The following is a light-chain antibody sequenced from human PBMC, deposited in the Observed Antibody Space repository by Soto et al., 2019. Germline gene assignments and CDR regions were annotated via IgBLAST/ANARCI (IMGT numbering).Light chain of an antibody. CDR1: SRDVGDYNY. J-gene: IGLJ1*01. V-gene: IGLV2-14*01. Sequence: QSALTPPASVSGSPGQSITISCTGTSRDVGDYNYVSWYKQHPDKAPKLMIYEVSNRPSGVSNRFSGSKSGNTASLTISGLQAEEEAVYYCSSYISSSKYVVGTATTLKVL. CDR3: SSYISSSKYV. CDR2: EVS.